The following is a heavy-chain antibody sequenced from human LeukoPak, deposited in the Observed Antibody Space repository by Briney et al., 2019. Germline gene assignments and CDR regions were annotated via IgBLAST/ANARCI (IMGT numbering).Heavy chain of an antibody. CDR2: ISPYNGNT. J-gene: IGHJ4*02. D-gene: IGHD3-22*01. CDR3: ARAWKATTYYYDSRGHPDF. V-gene: IGHV1-18*01. Sequence: ASVKVSCKASGYTFTTYGISWVRQAPGQGLEWMGWISPYNGNTNYAQNLQGRVTMTTDTSTSTAYMELRSLRSDDTAVYYCARAWKATTYYYDSRGHPDFWGQGTLITVSS. CDR1: GYTFTTYG.